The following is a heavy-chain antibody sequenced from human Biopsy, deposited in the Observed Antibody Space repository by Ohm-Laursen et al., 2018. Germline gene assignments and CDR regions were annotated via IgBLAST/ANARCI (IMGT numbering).Heavy chain of an antibody. J-gene: IGHJ4*02. V-gene: IGHV3-66*01. CDR2: IQRGGGT. CDR1: GFTVSDYS. Sequence: SLRLSCSASGFTVSDYSMTWVRQAPGKGLEWVSLIQRGGGTFYADSVKGRFTISRDNSKNTVYLQMNNLSAGDTAVYFCARDPPNSGYSLDFWGQGTLTTVSS. D-gene: IGHD5-12*01. CDR3: ARDPPNSGYSLDF.